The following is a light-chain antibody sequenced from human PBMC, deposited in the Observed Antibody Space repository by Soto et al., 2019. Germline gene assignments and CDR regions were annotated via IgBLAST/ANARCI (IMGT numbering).Light chain of an antibody. CDR2: ATS. V-gene: IGKV1-39*01. CDR1: QSVTRS. Sequence: NQMPQSPSSLTASVGDRVTITCRASQSVTRSLNWYQQKPGKAPKFLICATSNLQNGVPSRFSGSGSGTEFTLTISSLQPEDFATYYCQQSYGTPPTFGQGTKVDIK. CDR3: QQSYGTPPT. J-gene: IGKJ1*01.